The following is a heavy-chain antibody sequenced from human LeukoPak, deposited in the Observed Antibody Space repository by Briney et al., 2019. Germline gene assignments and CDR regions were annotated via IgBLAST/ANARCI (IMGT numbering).Heavy chain of an antibody. V-gene: IGHV4-39*07. D-gene: IGHD3-10*01. Sequence: SETLSLTCTVSGGSISSSSYYWGWIRQPPGKGLEWIGSIYYSGSTYYNPSLKGRVTISVDTSKNQFSLKLSSVTAADTAVYYCARGSGSYYKRGYFQHWGQGTLVTVSS. CDR1: GGSISSSSYY. CDR3: ARGSGSYYKRGYFQH. J-gene: IGHJ1*01. CDR2: IYYSGST.